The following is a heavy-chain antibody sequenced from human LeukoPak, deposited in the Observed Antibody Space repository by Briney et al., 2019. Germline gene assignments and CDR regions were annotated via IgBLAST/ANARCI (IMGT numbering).Heavy chain of an antibody. J-gene: IGHJ3*02. V-gene: IGHV1-2*02. D-gene: IGHD5-18*01. Sequence: ASVKVSCKASGYTFTGYYMHWVRQAPGQGLEWMGWINPNSGGTNYAQKFQGRVTMTRDTSISTAYMELSSLRSEDTAVYYCARGYSYGYNDAFDIWGQGTMVTVSS. CDR2: INPNSGGT. CDR3: ARGYSYGYNDAFDI. CDR1: GYTFTGYY.